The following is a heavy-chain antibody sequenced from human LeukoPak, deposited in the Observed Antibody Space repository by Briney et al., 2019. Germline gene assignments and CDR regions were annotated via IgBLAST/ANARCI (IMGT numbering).Heavy chain of an antibody. CDR3: AELGITMIGGV. Sequence: GGTLRLSCAASGFTFSSYGMSWVRQAPGKGLEWVSAMSGSGGGTYYADSVKGRFTISRDNAKNSLYLQMNSLRAEDTAVYYCAELGITMIGGVWGKGTTVTISS. CDR1: GFTFSSYG. J-gene: IGHJ6*04. D-gene: IGHD3-10*02. CDR2: MSGSGGGT. V-gene: IGHV3-23*01.